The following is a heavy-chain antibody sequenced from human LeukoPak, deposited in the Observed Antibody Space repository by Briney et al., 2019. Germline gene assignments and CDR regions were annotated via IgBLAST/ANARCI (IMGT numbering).Heavy chain of an antibody. D-gene: IGHD3-16*01. CDR3: AKDQGGYSYGMDV. Sequence: GGSLRLSCAASGFTFSSYGMHWVRQAPGKGLEWVAVISYDGSNKYYADSVKGRFTISRDNSKNTLYLQMNSLRAEDTAVYYCAKDQGGYSYGMDVWGQGTTVTVSS. V-gene: IGHV3-30*18. CDR2: ISYDGSNK. CDR1: GFTFSSYG. J-gene: IGHJ6*02.